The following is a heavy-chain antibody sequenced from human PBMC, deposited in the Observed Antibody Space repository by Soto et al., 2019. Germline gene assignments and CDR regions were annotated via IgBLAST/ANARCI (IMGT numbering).Heavy chain of an antibody. CDR2: VYHTGRT. Sequence: PSETLSLTCTVSGGSFKSGSYSWSWIRQPPGKGLEWIGYVYHTGRTYYNPSLKSRVTISVDRSKNQFSLKLSSVTAADTAVYYCASGYSYGFFDYWGQGTLVTVSS. D-gene: IGHD5-18*01. V-gene: IGHV4-61*01. CDR1: GGSFKSGSYS. CDR3: ASGYSYGFFDY. J-gene: IGHJ4*02.